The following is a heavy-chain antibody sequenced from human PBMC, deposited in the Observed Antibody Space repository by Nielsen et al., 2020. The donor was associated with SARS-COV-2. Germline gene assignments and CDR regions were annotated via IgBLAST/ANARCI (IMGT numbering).Heavy chain of an antibody. D-gene: IGHD2-15*01. Sequence: GGSLTLSCAASGFTFSSYAMHWVRQAPGKGLEWVAVISYDGSNKYYADSVKGRFTISRVNSKNTLYLQMNSLRAEDTAVYYCARDNLEVVVAAGAGDYYYYGMDVWGQGTTVTVSS. V-gene: IGHV3-30*04. CDR2: ISYDGSNK. CDR1: GFTFSSYA. J-gene: IGHJ6*02. CDR3: ARDNLEVVVAAGAGDYYYYGMDV.